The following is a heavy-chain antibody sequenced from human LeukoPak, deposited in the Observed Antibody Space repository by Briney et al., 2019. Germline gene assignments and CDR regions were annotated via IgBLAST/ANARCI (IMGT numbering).Heavy chain of an antibody. D-gene: IGHD6-13*01. CDR2: IRYDGSNK. CDR1: GFTFSSYG. CDR3: ARVAGYSSSHDTIDAFDI. J-gene: IGHJ3*02. Sequence: QAGGSLRLSCAASGFTFSSYGMHWVRQAPGKGLEWVAFIRYDGSNKYYADSVKGRFTISRDNSKNTLYLQMNSLRAEDTAVYYCARVAGYSSSHDTIDAFDIWGQGTMVTVSS. V-gene: IGHV3-30*02.